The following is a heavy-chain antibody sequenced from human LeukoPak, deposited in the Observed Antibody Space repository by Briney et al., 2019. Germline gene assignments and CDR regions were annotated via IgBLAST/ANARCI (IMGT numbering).Heavy chain of an antibody. CDR1: GFTFSSYW. J-gene: IGHJ4*02. CDR2: INSDGRST. Sequence: GGSLRLSCAASGFTFSSYWMHWVRQAPGKGLVWVSRINSDGRSTSYADFVKGRFTISRDNAKNTLYLQMHSLRAEDTAVYYCARDQLYCTGGYCYKDYWGPGTLVTVSS. CDR3: ARDQLYCTGGYCYKDY. V-gene: IGHV3-74*01. D-gene: IGHD2-15*01.